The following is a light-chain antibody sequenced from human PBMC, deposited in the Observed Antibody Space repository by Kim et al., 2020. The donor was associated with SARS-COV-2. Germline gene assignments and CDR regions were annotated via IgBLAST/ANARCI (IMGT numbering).Light chain of an antibody. V-gene: IGLV3-1*01. CDR2: QDT. Sequence: SYELTQPPSVSVSPGQTASITCPGDKLWNKYACWYQQKPGQSPVLVIYQDTKRPSGIPERFSGSNSGNTSTLTISGTQAMDEADYYCQAWHSSTAVFGTG. CDR1: KLWNKY. CDR3: QAWHSSTAV. J-gene: IGLJ1*01.